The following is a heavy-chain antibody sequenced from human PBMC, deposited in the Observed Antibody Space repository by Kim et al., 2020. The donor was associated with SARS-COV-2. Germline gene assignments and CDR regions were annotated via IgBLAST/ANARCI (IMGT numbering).Heavy chain of an antibody. Sequence: GGSLRLSCAASGFTFSSYSMNWVRQAPGKGLEWVSSISSSSSYIYYADSVKGRFTISRDNAKNSLYLQMNSLRAEDTAVYYCHTLRVVAAQNWFDPWGQGNLLPVSS. CDR1: GFTFSSYS. CDR3: HTLRVVAAQNWFDP. CDR2: ISSSSSYI. V-gene: IGHV3-21*01. J-gene: IGHJ5*02. D-gene: IGHD2-15*01.